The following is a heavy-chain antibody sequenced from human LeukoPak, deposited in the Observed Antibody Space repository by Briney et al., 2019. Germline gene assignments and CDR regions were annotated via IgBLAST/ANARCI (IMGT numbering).Heavy chain of an antibody. J-gene: IGHJ4*02. Sequence: SENLSLTCTVSGGSISSSSYYWGGIRQPRGKGVERIVRISYSGSTYYNPSLKSRVTISVDTSKNQFSLKLSSVTAADTAVYYCARLDELLRYWGQGTLVTVSS. CDR1: GGSISSSSYY. V-gene: IGHV4-39*01. CDR2: ISYSGST. CDR3: ARLDELLRY. D-gene: IGHD1-26*01.